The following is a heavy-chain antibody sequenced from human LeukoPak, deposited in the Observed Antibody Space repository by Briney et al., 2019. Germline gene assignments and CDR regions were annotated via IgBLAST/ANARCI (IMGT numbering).Heavy chain of an antibody. J-gene: IGHJ3*02. V-gene: IGHV4-59*01. Sequence: SETLSLTCTVSGGSINSYYWSWIRQPPGKGLEWIGYIYYSGSTNYNPSLKSRVTISVDTSKNQFSLKLSSVTAADTAVYYCAYGSGSYYDAFDIWGQGTMVTVSS. CDR1: GGSINSYY. CDR3: AYGSGSYYDAFDI. CDR2: IYYSGST. D-gene: IGHD3-10*01.